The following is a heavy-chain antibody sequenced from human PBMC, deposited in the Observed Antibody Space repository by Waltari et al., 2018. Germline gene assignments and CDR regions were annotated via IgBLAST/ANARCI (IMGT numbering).Heavy chain of an antibody. CDR1: GGSISSGGYY. V-gene: IGHV4-31*03. Sequence: QVQLQESGPGLVKPSQTLSLTCTVSGGSISSGGYYWSWIRQHPGKGLEWIGYVYYSGSTCYNPAPNSRVTISVDTSKNQFSLKLSSVTAADTAVYYCARVPYPMVRGHLYFDDRGQGTLVTVSA. CDR2: VYYSGST. CDR3: ARVPYPMVRGHLYFDD. J-gene: IGHJ4*02. D-gene: IGHD3-10*01.